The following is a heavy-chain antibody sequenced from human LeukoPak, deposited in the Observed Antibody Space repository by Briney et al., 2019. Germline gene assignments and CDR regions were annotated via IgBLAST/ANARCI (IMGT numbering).Heavy chain of an antibody. CDR2: IKPDGSDK. V-gene: IGHV3-7*01. CDR3: ARVSYSSRPL. D-gene: IGHD6-13*01. J-gene: IGHJ3*01. CDR1: GFTFSSYG. Sequence: GGSLRLSCAASGFTFSSYGMHWVRQAPGKGLEWVANIKPDGSDKYYVDSVKGRFTISRDNAKNSLYLQMNSLRAEDTAVYYCARVSYSSRPLWGQGTMVTVSS.